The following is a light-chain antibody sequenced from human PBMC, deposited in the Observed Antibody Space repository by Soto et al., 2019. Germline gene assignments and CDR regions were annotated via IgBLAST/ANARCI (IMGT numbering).Light chain of an antibody. CDR3: CSYGGSFYV. J-gene: IGLJ1*01. Sequence: QSVLTQPHSVSGSPGQSVAISCSGTSGDVGGYNYVSWYQQHPGKAPKLIIFDVNKRPSGVPDRFSGSKSGSTASLTISGLQAEDEADYYCCSYGGSFYVVGTGTKVTVL. V-gene: IGLV2-11*01. CDR1: SGDVGGYNY. CDR2: DVN.